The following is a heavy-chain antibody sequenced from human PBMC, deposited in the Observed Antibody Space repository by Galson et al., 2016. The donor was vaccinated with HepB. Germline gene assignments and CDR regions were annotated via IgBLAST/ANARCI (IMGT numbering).Heavy chain of an antibody. CDR2: IWYDGSKE. CDR1: TFTFDRYA. CDR3: AREGHDYVWGSINYRYFDL. D-gene: IGHD3-16*01. Sequence: SLRLSCATSTFTFDRYAIHWVRQAPGKGLEWVAVIWYDGSKEYFADSVKGRFTISRDNSRDTVYLQMDSLRLDDTAVYYCAREGHDYVWGSINYRYFDLWGRGTLVGVSS. J-gene: IGHJ2*01. V-gene: IGHV3-33*01.